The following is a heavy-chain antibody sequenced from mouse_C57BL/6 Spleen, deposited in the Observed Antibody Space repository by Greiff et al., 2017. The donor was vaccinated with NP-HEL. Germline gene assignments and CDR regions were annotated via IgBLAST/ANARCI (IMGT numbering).Heavy chain of an antibody. CDR3: AWGNEGYFDY. V-gene: IGHV1-69*01. CDR1: GYTFTSYW. CDR2: IDPSDSYT. Sequence: QVQLQQPGAELVMPGASVKLSCKASGYTFTSYWMHWVKQRPGQGLEWIGEIDPSDSYTNYNQKFKGKSTLTVDKSSSTAYMQLGSLTSEDSAVYYCAWGNEGYFDYWGQGTTLTVSS. J-gene: IGHJ2*01. D-gene: IGHD2-1*01.